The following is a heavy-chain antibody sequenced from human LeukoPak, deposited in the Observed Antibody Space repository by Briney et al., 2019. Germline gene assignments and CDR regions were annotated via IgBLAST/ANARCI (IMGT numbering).Heavy chain of an antibody. Sequence: GGTLRLSCAASGFTFSSYSMNWVRQAPGKGLEWVSYICSSSTTIYYADSVKGRFTMSRDNAKNSLYLQMNSLRAEDTAVYYCARAIVDYYDRSGYFDYWGQGTLVTVSS. J-gene: IGHJ4*02. CDR2: ICSSSTTI. V-gene: IGHV3-48*01. D-gene: IGHD3-22*01. CDR1: GFTFSSYS. CDR3: ARAIVDYYDRSGYFDY.